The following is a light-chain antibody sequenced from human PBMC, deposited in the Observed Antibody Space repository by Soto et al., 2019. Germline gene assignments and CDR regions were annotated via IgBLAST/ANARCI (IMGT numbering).Light chain of an antibody. CDR1: SSDIGSYNL. V-gene: IGLV2-23*02. Sequence: QSVLTQPASVSGSPGQSITISCTGTSSDIGSYNLVSWYQQHPGKAPKLMIYEVTKRPSGVSSRFSGSKSGNTASLTISGLQAEDEADYYCCSYAGSNTFGDVFGTGTKLTVL. J-gene: IGLJ1*01. CDR3: CSYAGSNTFGDV. CDR2: EVT.